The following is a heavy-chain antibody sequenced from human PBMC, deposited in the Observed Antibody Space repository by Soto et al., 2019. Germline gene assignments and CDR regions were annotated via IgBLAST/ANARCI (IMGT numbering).Heavy chain of an antibody. CDR3: ATTTVVIPYFDY. D-gene: IGHD4-17*01. CDR2: INPSGGGT. Sequence: ASVKVSCKASGYTFTSYYMHWVRQAPGQGLEWMGIINPSGGGTSYAQKFQGRVTMTRDTSTSTVYMELSSLRSEDTAVYYCATTTVVIPYFDYWGQGTLVTVSS. CDR1: GYTFTSYY. V-gene: IGHV1-46*01. J-gene: IGHJ4*02.